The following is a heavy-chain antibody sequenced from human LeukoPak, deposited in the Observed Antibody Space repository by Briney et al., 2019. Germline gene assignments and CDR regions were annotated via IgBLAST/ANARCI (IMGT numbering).Heavy chain of an antibody. CDR1: GGSISSSSYF. CDR3: ARQLYVSGSYYAPMDV. CDR2: VHYSGST. Sequence: PSETLSLTCSVSGGSISSSSYFWGWIRQPPGKGLEWIASVHYSGSTYYNPSLKSRLTISVDTSKNRFSLELSSVTAADTALYFCARQLYVSGSYYAPMDVWGKGTTVTISS. D-gene: IGHD3-10*01. V-gene: IGHV4-39*01. J-gene: IGHJ6*03.